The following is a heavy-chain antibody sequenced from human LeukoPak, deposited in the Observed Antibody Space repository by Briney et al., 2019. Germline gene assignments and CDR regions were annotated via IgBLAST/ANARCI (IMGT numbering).Heavy chain of an antibody. J-gene: IGHJ5*02. CDR1: AFTFNDYY. CDR2: INIGGTNT. CDR3: ATDGAGFDT. V-gene: IGHV3-11*01. Sequence: GGSLTLSCAASAFTFNDYYMSWLRQAPGKGLEWLSYINIGGTNTHYADSVKGRFTISRDNAKKSLYLEMNNLRAEDTALYYCATDGAGFDTWGQGVLVTVSS.